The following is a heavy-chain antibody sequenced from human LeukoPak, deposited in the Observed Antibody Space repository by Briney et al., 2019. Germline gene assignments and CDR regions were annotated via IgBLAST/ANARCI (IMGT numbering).Heavy chain of an antibody. CDR2: IKQDGSEK. CDR1: GFTFSNYW. J-gene: IGHJ4*02. CDR3: AREARERGGFDY. V-gene: IGHV3-7*01. D-gene: IGHD5-24*01. Sequence: GGSLRLSCAASGFTFSNYWMSWVRQAPGKGLEWVANIKQDGSEKYYVDSVKGRFTISRDNAKNSLYLQMNSLRAEDTAVYYCAREARERGGFDYWGQGALVTVSS.